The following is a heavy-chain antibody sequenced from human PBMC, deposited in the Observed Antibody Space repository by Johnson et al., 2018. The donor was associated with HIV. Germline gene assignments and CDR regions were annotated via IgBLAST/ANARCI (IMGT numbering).Heavy chain of an antibody. V-gene: IGHV3-53*01. D-gene: IGHD2-2*01. Sequence: VQLVESGGGLIQPGGSLRLSCAASGFTVSSNYMSWVRQAPGKGLEWVSVIYSGGSTYYADSVKGRFTISSDDSKTTLFLQKNSLETEDTAVYYCATGDMPAFDIWGQGTMVTVSS. J-gene: IGHJ3*02. CDR3: ATGDMPAFDI. CDR2: IYSGGST. CDR1: GFTVSSNY.